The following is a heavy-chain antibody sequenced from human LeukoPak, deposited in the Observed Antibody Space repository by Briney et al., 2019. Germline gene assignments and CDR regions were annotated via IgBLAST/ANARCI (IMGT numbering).Heavy chain of an antibody. CDR2: ITNSGSSM. D-gene: IGHD3-10*01. CDR3: ARVVHGVRGTYRDY. V-gene: IGHV3-21*01. J-gene: IGHJ4*02. CDR1: GFTFSSYA. Sequence: GGSLRLSCAASGFTFSSYAMSWVRQAPGKGLEWVASITNSGSSMFYADSVRGRFTISRDNAKKSLYLQMNSLRVEDTAVYYCARVVHGVRGTYRDYWGQGTLVTVSS.